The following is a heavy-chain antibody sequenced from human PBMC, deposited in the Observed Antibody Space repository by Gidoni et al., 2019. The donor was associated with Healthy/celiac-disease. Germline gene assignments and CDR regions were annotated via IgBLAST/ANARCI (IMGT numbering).Heavy chain of an antibody. CDR3: ARTPRYAGGY. J-gene: IGHJ4*02. Sequence: QVQLQQWGAGLLKPSETLSLTCAVYGGSFSGYYWSWIRQPPGKGLEWIGEINHSGSTNYNPSLKMRVTISVDTSKNQFSLKLSSVTAADTAVYYCARTPRYAGGYWGQGTLVTVSS. V-gene: IGHV4-34*01. CDR2: INHSGST. D-gene: IGHD1-1*01. CDR1: GGSFSGYY.